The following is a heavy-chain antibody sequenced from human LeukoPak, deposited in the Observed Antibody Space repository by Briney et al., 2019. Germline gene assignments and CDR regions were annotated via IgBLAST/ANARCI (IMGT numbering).Heavy chain of an antibody. Sequence: SVKVSCKASGGTFSSYAISGVRQAPGQGLEWMGGIIPIFGTANYAQKFQGRVTITADESTSTAYMELSSLRSEDTAVYYCARDSRSGYYSDYWGQGTLVTVSS. D-gene: IGHD3-3*01. CDR2: IIPIFGTA. V-gene: IGHV1-69*01. CDR1: GGTFSSYA. CDR3: ARDSRSGYYSDY. J-gene: IGHJ4*02.